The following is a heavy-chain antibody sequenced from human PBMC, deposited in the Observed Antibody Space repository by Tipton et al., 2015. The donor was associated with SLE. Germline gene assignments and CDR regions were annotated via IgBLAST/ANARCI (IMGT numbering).Heavy chain of an antibody. CDR1: GGSISSSSYY. CDR2: IYYSGST. Sequence: TLSLTCTVSGGSISSSSYYWGWIRQPPGKGLEWIGSIYYSGSTYYNPSLKSRVTISVDTSKNQFSLKLSSVTAADTAVYYCARELTDDAFDIWGQGTMVTVSS. V-gene: IGHV4-39*07. D-gene: IGHD1-14*01. CDR3: ARELTDDAFDI. J-gene: IGHJ3*02.